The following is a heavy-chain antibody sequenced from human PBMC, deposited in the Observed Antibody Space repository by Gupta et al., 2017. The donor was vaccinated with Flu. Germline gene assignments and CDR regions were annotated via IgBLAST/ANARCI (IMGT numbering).Heavy chain of an antibody. CDR1: GGSISHPDYY. Sequence: QLQLQESGPGLVKSSETLSLTCTVSGGSISHPDYYWDWIRQPPGKGLEWIGSISYTGNTDYRPSLKSRVTISADTSKNQFSLNLRSVTAADTAMYYCVRRVVVVPASPINWFDPWGQGTLVTVSS. D-gene: IGHD2-15*01. CDR3: VRRVVVVPASPINWFDP. CDR2: ISYTGNT. V-gene: IGHV4-39*01. J-gene: IGHJ5*02.